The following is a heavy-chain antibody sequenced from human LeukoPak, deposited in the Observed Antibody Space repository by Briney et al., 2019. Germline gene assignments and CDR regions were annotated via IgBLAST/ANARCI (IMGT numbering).Heavy chain of an antibody. Sequence: ASVTVSCKASGYTFTSYGITWVRQAPGQGLEWMGWISVYNGDTNYAQKLQGRVTMTTETSTSTAYMELRSLGSNDTAVYYCASNTGSDSSGYAYWGQGTLVTVSS. CDR2: ISVYNGDT. D-gene: IGHD3-22*01. J-gene: IGHJ4*02. V-gene: IGHV1-18*01. CDR3: ASNTGSDSSGYAY. CDR1: GYTFTSYG.